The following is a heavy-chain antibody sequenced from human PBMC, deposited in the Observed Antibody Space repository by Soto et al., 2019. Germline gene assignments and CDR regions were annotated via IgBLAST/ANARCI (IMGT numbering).Heavy chain of an antibody. Sequence: QVPLEESGGGVVHPGRSLRLSCAASGFTFNTYAVHWVRQAPGKGLEWVAVVSSDGSNKYYSDSVKGRFSISRDNSNNTLSLQMNSLRTEDTAVYYCARGAITVLRGVDYWGRGTLVTVSS. CDR2: VSSDGSNK. CDR3: ARGAITVLRGVDY. V-gene: IGHV3-30*04. D-gene: IGHD3-10*01. J-gene: IGHJ4*02. CDR1: GFTFNTYA.